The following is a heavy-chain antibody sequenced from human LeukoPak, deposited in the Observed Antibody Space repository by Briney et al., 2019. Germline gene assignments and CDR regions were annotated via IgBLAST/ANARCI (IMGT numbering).Heavy chain of an antibody. Sequence: SETLSLTCTVSGGSISSYYWSWIRQPPGKGLEWIGYIYYSGSTNYNPSLKSRVTISVDTSKNQFSLKLSSVTAADTAVYYCARREGRYCSGGSCSYNFDYWGQGTLVTVSS. V-gene: IGHV4-59*01. CDR3: ARREGRYCSGGSCSYNFDY. J-gene: IGHJ4*02. D-gene: IGHD2-15*01. CDR2: IYYSGST. CDR1: GGSISSYY.